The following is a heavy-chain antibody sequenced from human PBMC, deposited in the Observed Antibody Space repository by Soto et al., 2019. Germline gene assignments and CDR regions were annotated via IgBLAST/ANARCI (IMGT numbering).Heavy chain of an antibody. CDR2: ISGPSSST. J-gene: IGHJ4*02. D-gene: IGHD2-8*02. Sequence: GGSLRLSCAASGFTFGDYTMTWVRQAPGKGLEWVSTISGPSSSTYYADSVKGRFTVSRDNSTNTLYLHMNSLRAEDTALYYCARADVVRVVHSTALDFWGQGTLATVSS. CDR1: GFTFGDYT. V-gene: IGHV3-23*01. CDR3: ARADVVRVVHSTALDF.